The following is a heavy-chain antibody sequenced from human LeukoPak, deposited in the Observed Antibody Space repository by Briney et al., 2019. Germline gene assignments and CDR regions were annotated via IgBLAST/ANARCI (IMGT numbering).Heavy chain of an antibody. CDR3: ARRDTLG. CDR1: GYSFSNYW. V-gene: IGHV5-51*01. CDR2: IYPGDSET. Sequence: KPGESLKISRQCSGYSFSNYWIGLVRQMPGEGLEWMGIIYPGDSETRYSPSFQGQVIISADKSISTAYLQWSSLKASDTATYYCARRDTLGWGQGTLVTVSS. J-gene: IGHJ4*02. D-gene: IGHD2-15*01.